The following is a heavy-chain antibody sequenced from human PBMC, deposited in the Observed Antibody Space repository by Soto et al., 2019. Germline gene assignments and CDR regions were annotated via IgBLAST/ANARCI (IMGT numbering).Heavy chain of an antibody. CDR2: ISYDGSNK. CDR1: GFTFSSYG. J-gene: IGHJ4*02. V-gene: IGHV3-30*18. CDR3: AKADQWLVLDY. D-gene: IGHD6-19*01. Sequence: GGSLRLSCAASGFTFSSYGMHWVRQAPGKGLEWVAVISYDGSNKYYADSVKGRFTISRDNSKNTLYLQMNSLRAEDTAVYYCAKADQWLVLDYWGQGTLVTVSS.